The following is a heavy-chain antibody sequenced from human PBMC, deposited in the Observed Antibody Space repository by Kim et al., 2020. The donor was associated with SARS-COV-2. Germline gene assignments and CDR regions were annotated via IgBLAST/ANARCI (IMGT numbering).Heavy chain of an antibody. CDR3: ARGSLGYCTNGVCYPYFDY. V-gene: IGHV1-69*13. CDR1: GGTFSSYA. J-gene: IGHJ4*02. D-gene: IGHD2-8*01. Sequence: SVKVSCKASGGTFSSYAISWVRQAPGQGLEWMGGIIPIFGTANYAQKFQGRVTITADESTSTAYMELSSLRSEDTAVYYCARGSLGYCTNGVCYPYFDYWGQGTLVTVSS. CDR2: IIPIFGTA.